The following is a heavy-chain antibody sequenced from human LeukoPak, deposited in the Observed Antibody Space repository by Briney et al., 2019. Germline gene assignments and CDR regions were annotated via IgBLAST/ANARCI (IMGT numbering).Heavy chain of an antibody. CDR3: ARSDKSGSYSGFDY. Sequence: SQTLSLTCTVSGGSISSGGYYWSWIRQHPGKGLERIGYIYYSGSTYYNPSLKSRVTISVDTSKNQFSLKLSSVTAADTAVYYCARSDKSGSYSGFDYWGQGTLVTVSS. D-gene: IGHD1-26*01. CDR2: IYYSGST. V-gene: IGHV4-31*03. CDR1: GGSISSGGYY. J-gene: IGHJ4*02.